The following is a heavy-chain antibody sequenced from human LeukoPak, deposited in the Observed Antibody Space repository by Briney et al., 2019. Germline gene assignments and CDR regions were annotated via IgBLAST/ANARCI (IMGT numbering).Heavy chain of an antibody. Sequence: SETLSLTCTVANGSINSGSFNNGNYYWSWIRQLPHKGLEWIGYIYYSGNTYYNPSLESRVTMSVDTSKNQFSLRLSAVTAADTAVYYCARETRFEWLRFLDSWGQGSLVTVSS. J-gene: IGHJ4*02. CDR2: IYYSGNT. D-gene: IGHD5-12*01. CDR1: NGSINSGSFNNGNYY. V-gene: IGHV4-31*03. CDR3: ARETRFEWLRFLDS.